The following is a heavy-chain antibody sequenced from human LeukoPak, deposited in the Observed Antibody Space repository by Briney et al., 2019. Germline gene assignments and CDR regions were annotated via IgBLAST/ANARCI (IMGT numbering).Heavy chain of an antibody. Sequence: GESLKIPCKGSGYSLTSYWIGWVRQMPGKGLEWMGIIYPGDSDTRYSPSFQGQVTISADKSISTAYLQWSSLKASDTAMYYCASSRLGSSGDSDYWGQGTLVTVSS. J-gene: IGHJ4*02. D-gene: IGHD6-19*01. V-gene: IGHV5-51*01. CDR2: IYPGDSDT. CDR1: GYSLTSYW. CDR3: ASSRLGSSGDSDY.